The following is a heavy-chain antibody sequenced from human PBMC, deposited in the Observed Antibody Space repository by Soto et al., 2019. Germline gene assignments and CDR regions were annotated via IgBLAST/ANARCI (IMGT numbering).Heavy chain of an antibody. CDR2: ISAHNGNT. V-gene: IGHV1-18*01. J-gene: IGHJ4*02. Sequence: QVHLVQSGAEVRKPGASVKVSCKGSGYGFATCGITWVRQAPGQGLEWMAWISAHNGNTDYAQNLQGRVTVTRDTSTSTAYMELRSLRSDDTAVYYCARGRYGDYWGQGALVTVSS. D-gene: IGHD1-1*01. CDR1: GYGFATCG. CDR3: ARGRYGDY.